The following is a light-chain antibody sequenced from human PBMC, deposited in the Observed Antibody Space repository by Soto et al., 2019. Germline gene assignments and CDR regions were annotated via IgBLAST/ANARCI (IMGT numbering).Light chain of an antibody. V-gene: IGLV2-23*01. Sequence: QSALTQPASVSGSPGQSITISCTGTSSDVGSYNLVSWYQQHPGKAPKLLIYEGSKRPSGVSNRFSGSKSGNTASLTISGLQAEDEAEYYCCSYAGSSTFLVVFGGGTKLTVL. CDR3: CSYAGSSTFLVV. J-gene: IGLJ2*01. CDR1: SSDVGSYNL. CDR2: EGS.